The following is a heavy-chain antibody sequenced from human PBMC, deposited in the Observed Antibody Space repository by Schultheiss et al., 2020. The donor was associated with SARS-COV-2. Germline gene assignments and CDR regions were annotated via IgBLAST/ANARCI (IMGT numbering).Heavy chain of an antibody. J-gene: IGHJ6*03. CDR3: ARWGYNDFRSGFSYYYYSYMDV. CDR1: GFTFSDYS. D-gene: IGHD3/OR15-3a*01. V-gene: IGHV3-48*01. Sequence: GGSLRLSCAASGFTFSDYSMNWVRQAPGKGLEWVSYISSSSSTIYYADSVKGRFTISRDNARNSLYLQMNSLRAEDTAVYYCARWGYNDFRSGFSYYYYSYMDVWGKGTTVTVSS. CDR2: ISSSSSTI.